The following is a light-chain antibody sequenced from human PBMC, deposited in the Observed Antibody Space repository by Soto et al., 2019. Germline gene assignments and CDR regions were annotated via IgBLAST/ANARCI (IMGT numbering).Light chain of an antibody. Sequence: EIVMTQSPATLSVSPGERATLSCRASQSVNNNLAWYQQQPGQSPRLLIYDVSTRASAIPARFSGSGSGTEFTLTISSLQSEDFTVYYCQQYNNWPGTFGQGTKVEIK. V-gene: IGKV3-15*01. CDR1: QSVNNN. CDR3: QQYNNWPGT. CDR2: DVS. J-gene: IGKJ1*01.